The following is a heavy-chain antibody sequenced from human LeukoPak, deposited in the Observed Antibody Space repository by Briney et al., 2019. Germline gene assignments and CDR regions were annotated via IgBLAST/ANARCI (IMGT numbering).Heavy chain of an antibody. V-gene: IGHV3-23*01. Sequence: PGGSLRLSCAASGFTFSTYAMSWVRQAPGKGLEWVAGISGSGGSTYYADSVQGRFTISRDNSKNTLYLQMNSLRAEDTAVYYCAKAKVGGLSSGFDYWGQGTLVTVSS. CDR2: ISGSGGST. CDR3: AKAKVGGLSSGFDY. CDR1: GFTFSTYA. J-gene: IGHJ4*02. D-gene: IGHD6-19*01.